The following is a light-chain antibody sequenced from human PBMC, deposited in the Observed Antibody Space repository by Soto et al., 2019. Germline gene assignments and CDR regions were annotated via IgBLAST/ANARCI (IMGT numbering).Light chain of an antibody. Sequence: DIQMTQSPSSLSASVGDRVTITCRASQSISSWLPWYQQKPGKAPKLLIFDAFSLESGVPSRFSGSRSGTEFTLTISSLQPDDYATYYCQQYNSYSPLTFGGGTKVDI. CDR2: DAF. CDR1: QSISSW. J-gene: IGKJ4*01. V-gene: IGKV1-5*01. CDR3: QQYNSYSPLT.